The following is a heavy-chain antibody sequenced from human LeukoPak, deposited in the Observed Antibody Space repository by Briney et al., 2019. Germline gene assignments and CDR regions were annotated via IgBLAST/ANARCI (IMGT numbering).Heavy chain of an antibody. J-gene: IGHJ5*02. CDR1: GYTFTSYG. D-gene: IGHD3-22*01. CDR3: ARDGNYYDSSGYPDP. V-gene: IGHV1-18*01. Sequence: GASVKVSCKASGYTFTSYGISWVRQAPGRGLEWMGWISAYNGNTNYAQKLQGRVTMTTDTSTSTAYMELRSLRSDDTAVYYCARDGNYYDSSGYPDPWGQGTLVTVSS. CDR2: ISAYNGNT.